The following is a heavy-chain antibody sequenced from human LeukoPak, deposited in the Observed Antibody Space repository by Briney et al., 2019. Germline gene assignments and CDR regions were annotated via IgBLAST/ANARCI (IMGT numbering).Heavy chain of an antibody. CDR3: AKTGEGEMATINY. V-gene: IGHV3-43*02. D-gene: IGHD5-24*01. CDR2: IRGDGGCT. Sequence: GGSLGLSCAASGFTFDDYAMHWVRQAPGQGLEWVSLIRGDGGCTYYADYVKGRVTISRDNSKNSLYLQMNSLRTEDTALYYCAKTGEGEMATINYWGQGTLVTVSS. J-gene: IGHJ4*02. CDR1: GFTFDDYA.